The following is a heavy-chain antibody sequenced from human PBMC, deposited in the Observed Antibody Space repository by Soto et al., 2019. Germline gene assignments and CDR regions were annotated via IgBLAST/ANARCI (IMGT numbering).Heavy chain of an antibody. V-gene: IGHV1-69*06. J-gene: IGHJ2*01. Sequence: SVKVSCKASGGAFSSYAISWVRQAPGQGLEWMGGIIPIFGTANYAQKFQGRVTITADKSTSTAYMELSSLRSEDTAVYYCAREGSYDYGDETNYWYFDLWGRGTLVTVSS. CDR1: GGAFSSYA. CDR3: AREGSYDYGDETNYWYFDL. D-gene: IGHD4-17*01. CDR2: IIPIFGTA.